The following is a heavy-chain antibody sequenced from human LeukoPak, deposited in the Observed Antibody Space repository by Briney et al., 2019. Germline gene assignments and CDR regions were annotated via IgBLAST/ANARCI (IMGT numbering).Heavy chain of an antibody. CDR1: GFTFSSYG. J-gene: IGHJ4*02. CDR2: ISYDGSNK. CDR3: ARDDDPIQLLPHFDY. V-gene: IGHV3-30*03. Sequence: GGSLRLSCAASGFTFSSYGMHWVRQAPGKGLEWVAVISYDGSNKYYADSVKGRFTISRDNSKNTLYLQMNGLRAEDTAVYYCARDDDPIQLLPHFDYWGQGTLVTVSS. D-gene: IGHD5-18*01.